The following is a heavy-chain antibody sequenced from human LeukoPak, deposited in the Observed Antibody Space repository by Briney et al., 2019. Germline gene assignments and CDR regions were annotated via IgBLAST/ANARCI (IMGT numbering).Heavy chain of an antibody. CDR1: GFTFDDYA. J-gene: IGHJ4*02. CDR3: AKDSYSSSWYYFDY. V-gene: IGHV3-9*01. CDR2: ISWNSGSI. D-gene: IGHD6-13*01. Sequence: GGSLRLSCAASGFTFDDYAMHWVRQAPGKGLEWVSGISWNSGSIGYADSVKGRFTISRDNAKNSLYLQMNSLRAEDTALYYCAKDSYSSSWYYFDYWGQGTLVTVSS.